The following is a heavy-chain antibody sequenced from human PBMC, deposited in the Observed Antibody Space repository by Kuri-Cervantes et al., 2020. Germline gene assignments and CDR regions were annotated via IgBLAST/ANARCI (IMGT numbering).Heavy chain of an antibody. CDR2: INPSGGST. V-gene: IGHV1-46*01. Sequence: ASVKVSCKVSGYTLTELSMHWVRQAPGKGLEWMGIINPSGGSTTYAQKFQGRVTMTRDTSTSTVYMELSSLRSEDTAVYYCARVESLSRFDPWGQGTLVTVSS. CDR1: GYTLTELS. CDR3: ARVESLSRFDP. J-gene: IGHJ5*02.